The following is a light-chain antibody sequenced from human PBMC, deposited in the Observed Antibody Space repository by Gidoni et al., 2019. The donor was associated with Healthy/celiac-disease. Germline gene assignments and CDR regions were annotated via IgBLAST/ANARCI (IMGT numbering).Light chain of an antibody. Sequence: NFMLTQPHPASEAPGKTVTISCTRSSGSIASNYVQWYQQRPGSSPTTVIYEDNQRPSGVPDRFSGSIDSSSNSASLTISGLKTEDEADYYCQSYDSSTVVFGGGTKLTVL. J-gene: IGLJ2*01. CDR2: EDN. CDR3: QSYDSSTVV. V-gene: IGLV6-57*01. CDR1: SGSIASNY.